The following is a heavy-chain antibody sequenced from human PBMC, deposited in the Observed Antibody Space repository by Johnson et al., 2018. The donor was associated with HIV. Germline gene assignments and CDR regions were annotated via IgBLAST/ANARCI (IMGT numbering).Heavy chain of an antibody. D-gene: IGHD4-17*01. V-gene: IGHV3-11*04. CDR2: ISSSGSTI. CDR1: GFIFSDYY. CDR3: TRTGRFDYGDYGAFDIVLPAAGTDAFDV. Sequence: QVQLVESGGGLVKPGGSLRLSCAASGFIFSDYYMSLIRQAPGKGLEWVSYISSSGSTIYYADSLKGRFTISRDNAKNSLYLQMNSLRAEDTAVYYCTRTGRFDYGDYGAFDIVLPAAGTDAFDVWGQGTMVTVSS. J-gene: IGHJ3*01.